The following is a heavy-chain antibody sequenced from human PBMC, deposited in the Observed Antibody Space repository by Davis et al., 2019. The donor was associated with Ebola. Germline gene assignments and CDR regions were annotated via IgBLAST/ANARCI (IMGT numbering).Heavy chain of an antibody. CDR1: GGSFSGYY. Sequence: SETLSLTCAVYGGSFSGYYWSWIRQPPGKGLEWIGSIFYTGSTFYNPSLKSRVTISVDTSKNQFSLKLSSVTAADTAVYYCARDSGLGMDVWGQGTTDTVSS. D-gene: IGHD3-10*01. J-gene: IGHJ6*02. CDR3: ARDSGLGMDV. V-gene: IGHV4-34*12. CDR2: IFYTGST.